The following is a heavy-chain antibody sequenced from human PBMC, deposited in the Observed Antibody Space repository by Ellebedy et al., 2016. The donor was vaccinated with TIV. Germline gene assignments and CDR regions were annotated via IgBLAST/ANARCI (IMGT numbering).Heavy chain of an antibody. D-gene: IGHD1-26*01. CDR2: IYHADSET. J-gene: IGHJ4*02. CDR3: ARQMYNVSGTTIAY. Sequence: GESLKISCGGSGNKFRGYWDNWVRQTRGEGLEWMGIIYHADSETRYRPSFHGQVTISADESTNSAYLQWSRLKASDSATYYCARQMYNVSGTTIAYWGQGARVTVAS. V-gene: IGHV5-51*01. CDR1: GNKFRGYW.